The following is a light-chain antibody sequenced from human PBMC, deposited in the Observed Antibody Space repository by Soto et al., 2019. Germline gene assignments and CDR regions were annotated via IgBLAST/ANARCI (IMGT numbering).Light chain of an antibody. CDR1: QTIDDR. CDR2: GAS. J-gene: IGKJ2*01. CDR3: QQYFSFPYT. V-gene: IGKV1-39*01. Sequence: DIQMTQSPSSLSASVGDRVTITCRASQTIDDRLNWYQQKPGKAPRLLIYGASSLESGVPSRFSGSGSGTDFTLTISSLQPDDFATYCCQQYFSFPYTFGRGTILEIK.